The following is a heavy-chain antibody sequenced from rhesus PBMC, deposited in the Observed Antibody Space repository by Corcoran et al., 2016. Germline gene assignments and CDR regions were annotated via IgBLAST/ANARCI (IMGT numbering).Heavy chain of an antibody. CDR1: GGSLSGYYH. CDR2: VYGNSAST. Sequence: QVQLQESGPGLVKPSETLSLPCTVSGGSLSGYYHWNWIRQSPGQGLEWIGAVYGNSASTNNNPSLKSRVTLSKDTSKNQFSLRLTSVTAADTAIYYCATDSGYSSGYNRFDVWGAGVLVTVSS. V-gene: IGHV4-143*01. CDR3: ATDSGYSSGYNRFDV. J-gene: IGHJ5-1*01. D-gene: IGHD5-24*01.